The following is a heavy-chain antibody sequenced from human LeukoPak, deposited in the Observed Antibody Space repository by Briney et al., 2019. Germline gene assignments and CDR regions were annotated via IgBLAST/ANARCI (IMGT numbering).Heavy chain of an antibody. CDR1: GFTFSSYG. V-gene: IGHV3-30*18. CDR2: ISYDGSNK. Sequence: HPGGSLRLSCAASGFTFSSYGMHWVRQAPGKGLEWVAVISYDGSNKYYADSVKGRFTISRDNSKNTLYLQMNSLRAEDTAVYYCVKDPYDSSGYYLGGPDYWGQGTPVTVSS. CDR3: VKDPYDSSGYYLGGPDY. D-gene: IGHD3-22*01. J-gene: IGHJ4*02.